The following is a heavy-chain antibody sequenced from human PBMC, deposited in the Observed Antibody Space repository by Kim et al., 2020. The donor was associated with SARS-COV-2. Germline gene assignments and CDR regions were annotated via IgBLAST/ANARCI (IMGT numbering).Heavy chain of an antibody. J-gene: IGHJ4*02. D-gene: IGHD5-12*01. CDR1: GFTFDDYA. V-gene: IGHV3-43D*03. CDR2: ISWDGGST. CDR3: AKAVEGGYDYGGYYFDY. Sequence: GGSLRLSCAASGFTFDDYAMHWVRQAPGKGLEWVSLISWDGGSTYYADSVKGRFTISRDNSKNSLYLQMNSLRAEDTALYYCAKAVEGGYDYGGYYFDYWGQGTLVTVSS.